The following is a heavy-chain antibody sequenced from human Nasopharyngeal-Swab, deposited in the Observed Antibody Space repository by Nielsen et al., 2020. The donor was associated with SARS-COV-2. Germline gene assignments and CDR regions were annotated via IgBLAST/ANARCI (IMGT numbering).Heavy chain of an antibody. Sequence: GRSLRLSCAASGFTFSSYDMHWVRQATGKGLEWVSAIGTAGDTYYPGSVKGRFTISRENAKNSLYLQMNSLRAGDTAVYYCARALAPYSGYDYDYYYGMDVWGQGTTVTVSS. CDR2: IGTAGDT. V-gene: IGHV3-13*04. J-gene: IGHJ6*02. D-gene: IGHD5-12*01. CDR3: ARALAPYSGYDYDYYYGMDV. CDR1: GFTFSSYD.